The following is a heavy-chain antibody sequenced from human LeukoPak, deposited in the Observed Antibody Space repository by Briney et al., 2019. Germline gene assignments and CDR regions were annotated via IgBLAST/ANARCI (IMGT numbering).Heavy chain of an antibody. V-gene: IGHV4-4*07. Sequence: SETLSLTCTVSGGSISSYYWSWIRQPAGKGLEWIGRIYTSGSTNYNPSLKSRVTMSVDTSKNQFSLKLSSVTAADTAVYYCARGYAPSSGYYYFIWYFDLWGRGTLVTVSS. CDR1: GGSISSYY. CDR2: IYTSGST. J-gene: IGHJ2*01. D-gene: IGHD3-22*01. CDR3: ARGYAPSSGYYYFIWYFDL.